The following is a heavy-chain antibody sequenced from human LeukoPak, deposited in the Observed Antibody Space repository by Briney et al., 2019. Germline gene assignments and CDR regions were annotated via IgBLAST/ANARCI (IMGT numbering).Heavy chain of an antibody. D-gene: IGHD3-22*01. J-gene: IGHJ6*03. CDR2: ISSSSSYI. Sequence: GGSLRLSCAASGFTFSSYSMNWVRQAPGKGLEWVSSISSSSSYIYYADSVKGRFTISRDNAKNSLYLQMNSLRAEDTAVYYCARAPDYYDSSGYYSVDHYYYYYYMDVWGKGTTVTVSS. V-gene: IGHV3-21*01. CDR1: GFTFSSYS. CDR3: ARAPDYYDSSGYYSVDHYYYYYYMDV.